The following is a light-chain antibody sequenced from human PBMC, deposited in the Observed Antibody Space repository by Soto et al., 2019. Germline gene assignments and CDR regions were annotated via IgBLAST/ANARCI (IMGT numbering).Light chain of an antibody. CDR1: QSVSSN. V-gene: IGKV3-15*01. J-gene: IGKJ2*01. CDR2: DAS. CDR3: QQYNNWPPYT. Sequence: EIVMTQSPATLSLSPGERATLSCRASQSVSSNLAWYQQKPGQAPRLLIYDASTRATGITARFSGSGSGTEFTLTISSLQSEDFAVYYCQQYNNWPPYTFGQGTKLEIK.